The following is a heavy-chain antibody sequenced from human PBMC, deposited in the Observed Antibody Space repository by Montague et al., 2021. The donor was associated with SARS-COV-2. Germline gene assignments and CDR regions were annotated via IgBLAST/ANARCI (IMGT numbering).Heavy chain of an antibody. D-gene: IGHD3-22*01. Sequence: SETLSLTCTVSGGSISSSNYYWGWIRQPPGKGLEWIGSIYYTGNAYYXPSLKSRVTISVVTSKNHFTLKLSSVTAAETAVYYCARLKRYFDSSGSPSAFDFWGQGTKVTVSS. J-gene: IGHJ3*01. CDR2: IYYTGNA. CDR3: ARLKRYFDSSGSPSAFDF. V-gene: IGHV4-39*02. CDR1: GGSISSSNYY.